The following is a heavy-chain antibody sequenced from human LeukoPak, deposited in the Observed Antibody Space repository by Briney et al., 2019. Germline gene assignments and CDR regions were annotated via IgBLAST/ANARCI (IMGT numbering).Heavy chain of an antibody. Sequence: ASVKVSCKASGYTFTGYYMHWVRQAPGQGLEWMGWINPNSGGTNYAQKFQGRVTMARDTSISTAYMELSRLRSDDTAVYYCGRDQAGTTYYYYYGMDVWGQGTTVTVSS. CDR3: GRDQAGTTYYYYYGMDV. V-gene: IGHV1-2*02. CDR1: GYTFTGYY. CDR2: INPNSGGT. J-gene: IGHJ6*02. D-gene: IGHD1-7*01.